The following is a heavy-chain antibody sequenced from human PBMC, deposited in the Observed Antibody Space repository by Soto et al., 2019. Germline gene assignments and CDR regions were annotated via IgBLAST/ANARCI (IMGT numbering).Heavy chain of an antibody. CDR3: LGEVRGVIKFYFFFLVV. Sequence: ARGTELEWVSVIYSGGSTYYADSVKGRFTIPSDNPNNTLYLQMNSLRAEDTAVYYCLGEVRGVIKFYFFFLVVWRQRTTTTFPS. J-gene: IGHJ6*02. V-gene: IGHV3-66*01. CDR2: IYSGGST. D-gene: IGHD3-10*01.